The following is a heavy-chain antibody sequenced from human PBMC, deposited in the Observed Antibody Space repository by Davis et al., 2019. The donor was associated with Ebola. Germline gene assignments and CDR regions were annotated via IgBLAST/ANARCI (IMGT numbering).Heavy chain of an antibody. J-gene: IGHJ3*02. Sequence: ASVKVSCKASGYTFTSYGISWVRQAPGQGLEWMGWISAYNGNTNYAQKLQGRVTMTTDTSTSTAYMELRSLRSDDTAVYYCARAPSQYDILTGYYPNGAFDIWGQGTMVTVSS. D-gene: IGHD3-9*01. CDR3: ARAPSQYDILTGYYPNGAFDI. V-gene: IGHV1-18*04. CDR2: ISAYNGNT. CDR1: GYTFTSYG.